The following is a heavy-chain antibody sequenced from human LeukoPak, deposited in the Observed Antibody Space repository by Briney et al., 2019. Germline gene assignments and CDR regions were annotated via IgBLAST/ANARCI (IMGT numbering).Heavy chain of an antibody. CDR2: TRNKANSYTT. D-gene: IGHD3-22*01. J-gene: IGHJ4*02. CDR3: SRYYYDSSVYRAFDY. Sequence: GGSLRLSCAASGFTFSDHYMDWVRQAPGKGLEWVARTRNKANSYTTEYAASVKGRFTISRDDSKNSLYLQMNSLKTEDTAVYYCSRYYYDSSVYRAFDYWGRGTLVTVSS. V-gene: IGHV3-72*01. CDR1: GFTFSDHY.